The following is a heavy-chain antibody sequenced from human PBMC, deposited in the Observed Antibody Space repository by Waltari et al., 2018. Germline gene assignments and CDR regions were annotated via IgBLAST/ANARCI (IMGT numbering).Heavy chain of an antibody. CDR3: ARDSIVGAFDY. D-gene: IGHD1-26*01. CDR1: SYS. Sequence: SYSMNWVRQAPGKGLEWVSSISSSSSYIYYADSVKGRFTISRDNAKNSLYLQMNSLRAEDTAVYYCARDSIVGAFDYWGQGTLVTVSS. CDR2: ISSSSSYI. V-gene: IGHV3-21*01. J-gene: IGHJ4*02.